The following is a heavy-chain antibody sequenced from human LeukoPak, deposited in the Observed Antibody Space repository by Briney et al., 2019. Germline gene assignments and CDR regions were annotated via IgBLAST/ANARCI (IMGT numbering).Heavy chain of an antibody. V-gene: IGHV3-23*01. J-gene: IGHJ1*01. Sequence: GGSLRLSCAASGFTFSSYAMSWVRQAPGKGLEWVSAISGSGGGTYYADSVKGRFTISRDNSKNTLYLQMNSLRAEDTAVYYCAGEVHCSSTSCPEGFQHWGQGTLVTVSS. CDR3: AGEVHCSSTSCPEGFQH. D-gene: IGHD2-2*01. CDR1: GFTFSSYA. CDR2: ISGSGGGT.